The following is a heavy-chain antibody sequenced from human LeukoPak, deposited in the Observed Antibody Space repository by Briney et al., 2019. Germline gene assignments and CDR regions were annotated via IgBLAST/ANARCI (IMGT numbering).Heavy chain of an antibody. J-gene: IGHJ4*02. CDR1: GGSISSSSYY. CDR3: ARRGVTIFRVVIIPAHFDY. V-gene: IGHV4-39*01. D-gene: IGHD3-3*01. CDR2: IYYSGST. Sequence: SETLSLTCTVSGGSISSSSYYWGWIRQPPGKGLEWIGSIYYSGSTYYNPSLKSRVTISVDTSKNQFSLKLSSVTAADTAVYYCARRGVTIFRVVIIPAHFDYWGQGTLVTVSS.